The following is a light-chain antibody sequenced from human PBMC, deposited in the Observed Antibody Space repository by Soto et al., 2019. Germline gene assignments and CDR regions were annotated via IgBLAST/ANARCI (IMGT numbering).Light chain of an antibody. J-gene: IGLJ1*01. V-gene: IGLV1-44*01. CDR3: AAWDDSLNGRYV. Sequence: QSALTQPPSGSGTPGQRGTISCSGSSSNIGSNTVNWYQQLPGTAPKLLIYSNNQRPSGVPDRFSGSKSGTSASLAISGLQSEDEADYYCAAWDDSLNGRYVFGTGTKVTVL. CDR2: SNN. CDR1: SSNIGSNT.